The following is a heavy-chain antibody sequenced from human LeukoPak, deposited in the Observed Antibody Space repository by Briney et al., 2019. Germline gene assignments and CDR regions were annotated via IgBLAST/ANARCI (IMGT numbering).Heavy chain of an antibody. Sequence: GASVKVSCKASGYTFIGYYMHWVRQAPGQGLEWMGRINPNSGGTNYAQKFQGRVTMTRDTSISTAYMELSRLRSDDTAVYYCAAYDYVWGSYRSFDYWGQGTLVTVSS. J-gene: IGHJ4*02. D-gene: IGHD3-16*02. CDR2: INPNSGGT. V-gene: IGHV1-2*06. CDR3: AAYDYVWGSYRSFDY. CDR1: GYTFIGYY.